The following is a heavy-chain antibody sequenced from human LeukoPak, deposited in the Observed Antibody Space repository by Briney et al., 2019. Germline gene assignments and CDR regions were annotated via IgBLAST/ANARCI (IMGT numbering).Heavy chain of an antibody. V-gene: IGHV1-2*01. CDR3: ARPNGDFYNWFDT. Sequence: ASVKVSCKASGYTFTGYYMHWVRQAPGQGLEWMGWINPNSGGTNYAQKFQDRVTLTRDTSISTAYMELTNLRSDDTVVYFCARPNGDFYNWFDTWGQGTLVTVSS. J-gene: IGHJ5*02. D-gene: IGHD2-21*02. CDR1: GYTFTGYY. CDR2: INPNSGGT.